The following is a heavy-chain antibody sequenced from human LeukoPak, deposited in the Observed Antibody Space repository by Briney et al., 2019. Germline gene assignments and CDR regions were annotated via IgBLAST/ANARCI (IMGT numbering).Heavy chain of an antibody. CDR2: ISASGNII. CDR1: GFSFRDYY. D-gene: IGHD4/OR15-4a*01. Sequence: GGSLRLSCAASGFSFRDYYFSWIRQAPGQGLEWLSFISASGNIIHYEDSVKGRFTTSRDDAKNSVFLQMNSLKTEDTALYYCARHMVITPFDSWGQGTLVTVSS. CDR3: ARHMVITPFDS. V-gene: IGHV3-11*01. J-gene: IGHJ4*02.